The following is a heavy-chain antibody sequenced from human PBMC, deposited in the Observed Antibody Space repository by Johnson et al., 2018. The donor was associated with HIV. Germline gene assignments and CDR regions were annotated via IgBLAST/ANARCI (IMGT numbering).Heavy chain of an antibody. CDR3: ARGGRYYDPGAFDI. V-gene: IGHV3-43*01. J-gene: IGHJ3*02. CDR1: GFTFDDYT. D-gene: IGHD3-22*01. CDR2: ISWDGGST. Sequence: VQLVESGGVVVQPGGSLRLSCAASGFTFDDYTMHWVRQAPGKGLEWVSLISWDGGSTYYADSVKGRFTISRDNSKNSLYLQMNSLRTEDTALYYCARGGRYYDPGAFDIWGQGAMVTVSS.